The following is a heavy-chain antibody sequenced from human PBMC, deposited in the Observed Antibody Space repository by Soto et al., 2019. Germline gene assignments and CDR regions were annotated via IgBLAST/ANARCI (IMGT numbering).Heavy chain of an antibody. CDR2: FDPEDGET. J-gene: IGHJ3*02. D-gene: IGHD3-10*01. V-gene: IGHV1-24*01. CDR3: ATFNPYAWGIYYNSVLSFNM. Sequence: ASVKVSCKVSGYTLTELSMHWVRQAPGKGLEWMGSFDPEDGETIYAQKFQGRVTMTEETSTETAYMELSSLRSEDTAVYYCATFNPYAWGIYYNSVLSFNMWGQGKMVTVS. CDR1: GYTLTELS.